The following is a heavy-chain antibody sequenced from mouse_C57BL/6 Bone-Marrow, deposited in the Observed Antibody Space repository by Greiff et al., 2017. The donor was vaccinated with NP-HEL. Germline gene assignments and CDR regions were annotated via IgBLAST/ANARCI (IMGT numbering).Heavy chain of an antibody. J-gene: IGHJ3*01. D-gene: IGHD2-10*02. CDR3: ARRYGNY. CDR1: GFTFSSYT. CDR2: ISGGGGNT. Sequence: EVKLMESGGGLVKPGGSLKLSCAASGFTFSSYTMSWVRQTPEKRLEWVATISGGGGNTYYPDSVKGRFTISRDNAKNTLYLQMSSLRSEDTALYYCARRYGNYGGQGTLVTVSA. V-gene: IGHV5-9*01.